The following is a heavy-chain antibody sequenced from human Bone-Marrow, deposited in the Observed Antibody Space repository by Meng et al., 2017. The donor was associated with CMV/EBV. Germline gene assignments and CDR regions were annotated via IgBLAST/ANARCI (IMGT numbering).Heavy chain of an antibody. CDR1: GFTFTNYW. J-gene: IGHJ6*02. Sequence: GESLKISCVASGFTFTNYWMMWLRQAPGKGLEWVATVNQDGRDEFYLDSVKGRFTTSADKAKSSVFLQMNSLRAEDTAVYYCAREVWLTRQDYGLDAWGQGNTVTVAS. V-gene: IGHV3-7*01. CDR2: VNQDGRDE. CDR3: AREVWLTRQDYGLDA. D-gene: IGHD5-12*01.